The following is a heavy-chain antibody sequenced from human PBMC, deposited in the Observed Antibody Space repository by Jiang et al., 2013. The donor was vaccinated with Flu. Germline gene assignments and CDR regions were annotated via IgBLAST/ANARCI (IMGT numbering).Heavy chain of an antibody. CDR3: ARASDYGEIDY. CDR2: IITVGAP. D-gene: IGHD4-17*01. Sequence: TVSGGSISSYYWSWIRQPPGKGLEWIGYIITVGAPTXTPPSKSRVTISVDTSKNQFSLKLSSVTAADTAVYYCARASDYGEIDYWGQGTLVTVSS. V-gene: IGHV4-59*01. J-gene: IGHJ4*02. CDR1: GGSISSYY.